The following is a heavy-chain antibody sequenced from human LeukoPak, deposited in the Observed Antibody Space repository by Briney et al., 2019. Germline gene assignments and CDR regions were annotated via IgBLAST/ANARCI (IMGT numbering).Heavy chain of an antibody. CDR1: GYTLRRYW. Sequence: PGGSLGLSRADPGYTLRRYWMHGVRQAPGKGLVWVSRINSDRRITTYAYYVKGRFTNSRENARNTLYLQMNSLRAEDTAVYYCAGGISATGGGWGQGTMVTVSS. CDR3: AGGISATGGG. J-gene: IGHJ3*01. CDR2: INSDRRIT. V-gene: IGHV3-74*01. D-gene: IGHD6-13*01.